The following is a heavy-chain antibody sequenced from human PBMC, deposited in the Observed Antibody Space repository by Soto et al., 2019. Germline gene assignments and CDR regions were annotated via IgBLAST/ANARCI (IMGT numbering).Heavy chain of an antibody. CDR3: AKSFSSNWYDYFNY. CDR2: ISGSGDRT. J-gene: IGHJ4*02. Sequence: PGGSLRLSCAASEFTFSSYAMSWVRQAPGKGLEWVSAISGSGDRTYYADSVKGRFTISRDTSKNTLSLQMYSLRAEDTALYYCAKSFSSNWYDYFNYWGQGTLVTVSS. CDR1: EFTFSSYA. D-gene: IGHD6-13*01. V-gene: IGHV3-23*01.